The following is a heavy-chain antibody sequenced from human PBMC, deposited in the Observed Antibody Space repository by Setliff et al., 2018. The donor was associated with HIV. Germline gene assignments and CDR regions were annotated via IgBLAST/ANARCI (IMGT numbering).Heavy chain of an antibody. CDR2: IYPYDSDT. CDR1: GYSFTTYW. CDR3: ARRPYYDSWSGHQAFDI. J-gene: IGHJ3*02. D-gene: IGHD3-3*01. V-gene: IGHV5-51*01. Sequence: PGESLKISCKGSGYSFTTYWIGWVRQIPGKGLEWMGIIYPYDSDTRYSPSFQGQVTISADKSISTAYVQWSGLKASDAAMYYCARRPYYDSWSGHQAFDIWGQGTMVTVSS.